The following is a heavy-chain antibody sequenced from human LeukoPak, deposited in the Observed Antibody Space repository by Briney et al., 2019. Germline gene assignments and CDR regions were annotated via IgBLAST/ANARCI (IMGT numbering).Heavy chain of an antibody. J-gene: IGHJ4*02. Sequence: SETLSLTCTVSGGSISSYYWSWIRQPPGKRLEWIGHIYYSGSTNYNPSLKSRVTILVDTSKNQFSLKLSSVTAADTAVYYCASRSSIWSGYQDTLYYFDSWGQGTLVTVSS. CDR1: GGSISSYY. CDR3: ASRSSIWSGYQDTLYYFDS. D-gene: IGHD3-3*01. CDR2: IYYSGST. V-gene: IGHV4-59*01.